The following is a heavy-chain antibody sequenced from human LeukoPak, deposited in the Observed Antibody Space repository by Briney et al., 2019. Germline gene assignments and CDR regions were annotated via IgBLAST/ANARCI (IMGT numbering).Heavy chain of an antibody. Sequence: GGSLRLSCAASGFTFDDYAMHWVRQAPGKGLEWVSGISWNSGSIGYADSVKGRFTISRDNAKNSLYLQMNSLRAEDTALYYCATDVHFGDYAPTFDYWGQGTLVTVSS. V-gene: IGHV3-9*01. CDR3: ATDVHFGDYAPTFDY. D-gene: IGHD4-17*01. CDR1: GFTFDDYA. J-gene: IGHJ4*02. CDR2: ISWNSGSI.